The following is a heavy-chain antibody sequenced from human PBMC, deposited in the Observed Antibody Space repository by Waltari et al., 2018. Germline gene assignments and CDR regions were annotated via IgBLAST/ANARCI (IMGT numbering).Heavy chain of an antibody. CDR1: GFTFSSYS. CDR2: ISSSSSYI. D-gene: IGHD3-16*01. V-gene: IGHV3-21*01. J-gene: IGHJ4*02. Sequence: EVQLVESGGGLVKPGGSLRLSCAASGFTFSSYSMHWVRQAPGKGLEWVSSISSSSSYIYYADSVKGRFTISRDNAKNSLYLQMNSLRAEDTAVYYCARVFTGSLDYWGQGTLVTVSS. CDR3: ARVFTGSLDY.